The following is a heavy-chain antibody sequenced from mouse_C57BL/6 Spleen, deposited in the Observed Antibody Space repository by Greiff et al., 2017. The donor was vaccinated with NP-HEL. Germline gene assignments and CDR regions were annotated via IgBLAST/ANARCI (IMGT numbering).Heavy chain of an antibody. CDR3: ARGPRRRFDY. J-gene: IGHJ2*01. CDR1: GYTFTGYW. V-gene: IGHV1-9*01. D-gene: IGHD2-12*01. Sequence: VQLQQSGAELMKPGASVKLSCKATGYTFTGYWIEWVKQRPGHGLEWIGEILPGSGSTTYNEKFQGKATFTVDTSSSTAYMQLSSLTSEDSAVYYCARGPRRRFDYWGQGTTLTVSS. CDR2: ILPGSGST.